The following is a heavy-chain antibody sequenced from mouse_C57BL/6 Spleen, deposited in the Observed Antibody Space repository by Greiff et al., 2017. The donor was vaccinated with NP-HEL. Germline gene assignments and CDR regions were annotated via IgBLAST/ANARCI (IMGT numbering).Heavy chain of an antibody. J-gene: IGHJ2*01. CDR3: ARSGNYDC. CDR2: ISNKANGYTT. Sequence: EVQLVESGGGLVQPGGSLSLSCAASGFTFTDYYMSWVRQPPGKALEWLGFISNKANGYTTEYSASVKGRFTISRDNSQSILYLQMNALGAEDSATYYCARSGNYDCWGQGTTLTVSS. D-gene: IGHD2-1*01. CDR1: GFTFTDYY. V-gene: IGHV7-3*01.